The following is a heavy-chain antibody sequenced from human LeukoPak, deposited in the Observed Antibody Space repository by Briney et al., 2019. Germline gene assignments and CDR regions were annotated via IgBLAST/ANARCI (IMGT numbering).Heavy chain of an antibody. V-gene: IGHV4-61*01. CDR3: AREPYGPTNWFDP. J-gene: IGHJ5*02. CDR1: GGSVSSGSYY. CDR2: IYYSGST. Sequence: PSETLSLTCTVSGGSVSSGSYYWSWIRQPPGTGLEWIGYIYYSGSTNYNPSLKSRVTISVDTSKNQFSLKLSSVTAADTAVYYCAREPYGPTNWFDPWGQGTLVTVSS. D-gene: IGHD4-17*01.